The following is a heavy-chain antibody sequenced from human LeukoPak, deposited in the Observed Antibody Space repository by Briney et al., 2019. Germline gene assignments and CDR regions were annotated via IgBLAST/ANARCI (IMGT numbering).Heavy chain of an antibody. CDR2: INPNSGGT. CDR3: ASQKPQDTAMPPEPDYYYYYYMDV. V-gene: IGHV1-2*02. Sequence: ASVKVSCKASGYTFTGYYMHWVRQAPGQGLEWMGWINPNSGGTNYAQKFQGRVTITTDESTSTAYMELSSLRSEDTAVYYCASQKPQDTAMPPEPDYYYYYYMDVWGKGTTVTVSS. CDR1: GYTFTGYY. D-gene: IGHD5-18*01. J-gene: IGHJ6*03.